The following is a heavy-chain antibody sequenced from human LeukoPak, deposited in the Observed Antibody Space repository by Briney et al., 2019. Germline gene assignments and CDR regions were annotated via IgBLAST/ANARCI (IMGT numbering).Heavy chain of an antibody. CDR2: LNHSGST. V-gene: IGHV4-34*01. CDR1: GGSFSGYY. Sequence: SETLSLTCAVYGGSFSGYYWSWIRKPPGKGLEWMGELNHSGSTNSNPSLKSRVTISGDTSKNQFSLKLSSVTAADTAVYFCARVGYSYVINDWSRTGLGAYPTKYYYHMDVWGKGTTVTVSS. CDR3: ARVGYSYVINDWSRTGLGAYPTKYYYHMDV. D-gene: IGHD5-18*01. J-gene: IGHJ6*03.